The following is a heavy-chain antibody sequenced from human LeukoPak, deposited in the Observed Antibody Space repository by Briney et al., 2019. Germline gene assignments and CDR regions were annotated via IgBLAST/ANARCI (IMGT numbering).Heavy chain of an antibody. J-gene: IGHJ6*02. CDR1: GFTFSSYA. CDR3: ARGNGNYYYAMDV. Sequence: GGSLRLSCAASGFTFSSYAMNWVRQAPGKGLEWVAAISNSGDSTYYADSVKGRFTISRDNSKNTLYLQMSSLRAEDTAVFYCARGNGNYYYAMDVWGQGTTVTVSS. D-gene: IGHD2-8*01. CDR2: ISNSGDST. V-gene: IGHV3-23*01.